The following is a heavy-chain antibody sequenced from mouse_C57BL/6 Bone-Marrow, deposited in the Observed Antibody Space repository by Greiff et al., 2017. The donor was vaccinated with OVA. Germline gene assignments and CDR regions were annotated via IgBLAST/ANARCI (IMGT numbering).Heavy chain of an antibody. J-gene: IGHJ4*01. D-gene: IGHD1-1*01. V-gene: IGHV1-53*01. CDR2: INPSNGGT. Sequence: VQLKQPGTELVKPGASVKLSCKASGYTFTSYWMHWVKQRPGQGLEWIGNINPSNGGTNYNEKFKSKATLTVDKSSSTAYMQLSSLTSEDSAVYYCARFGDYYALSMDYWGQGTSVTVSS. CDR3: ARFGDYYALSMDY. CDR1: GYTFTSYW.